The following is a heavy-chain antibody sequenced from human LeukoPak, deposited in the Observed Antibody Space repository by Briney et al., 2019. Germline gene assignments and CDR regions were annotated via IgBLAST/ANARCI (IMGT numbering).Heavy chain of an antibody. Sequence: PGGSLRLSCAASGFTFSSYAMSWVRQAPGKGLEWVSAISGSGGSTYYADSVKGRFTISGDNSKNTLYLQMNSLRAEDTTVYYCAKGRGGVYYYDSSGYPYWGQGTLVTVSS. CDR1: GFTFSSYA. CDR2: ISGSGGST. CDR3: AKGRGGVYYYDSSGYPY. V-gene: IGHV3-23*01. D-gene: IGHD3-22*01. J-gene: IGHJ4*02.